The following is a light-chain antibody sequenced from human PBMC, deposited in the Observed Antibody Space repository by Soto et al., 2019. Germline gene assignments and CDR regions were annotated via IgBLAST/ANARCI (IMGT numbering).Light chain of an antibody. CDR1: SSDVGGYNY. J-gene: IGLJ1*01. CDR2: EVS. Sequence: QSVLTQPPSASGSPGQSVTISCTGTSSDVGGYNYVSWYQQHPGKAPKVMIYEVSKRPSGVPDRFSGSKSGNTASLTVSGLQAEDEADYYCSSYAGSTLFLYVFGTGTNLTVL. V-gene: IGLV2-8*01. CDR3: SSYAGSTLFLYV.